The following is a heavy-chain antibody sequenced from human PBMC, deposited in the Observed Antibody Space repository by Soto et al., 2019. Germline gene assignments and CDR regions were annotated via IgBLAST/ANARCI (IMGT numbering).Heavy chain of an antibody. CDR1: GGSFSGYY. V-gene: IGHV4-34*01. CDR3: ARGFSIGWFDP. Sequence: SETLSLTSDVYGGSFSGYYCSWIRQPPGKGLEWIGEINHSGSTNYNPSLKSRVTISVDTSKNQFSLKLSSVTAADTAVYYCARGFSIGWFDPWGQGTLVTVSS. J-gene: IGHJ5*02. CDR2: INHSGST.